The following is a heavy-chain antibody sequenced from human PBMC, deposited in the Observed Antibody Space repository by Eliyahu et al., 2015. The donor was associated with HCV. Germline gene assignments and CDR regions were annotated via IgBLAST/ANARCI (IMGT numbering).Heavy chain of an antibody. D-gene: IGHD5-24*01. CDR3: ANGWLQRPPDY. Sequence: EVQLVDSGGGLVQPGGSLRLSCAASGFTFRSYAMGWXRQAPGKGXEWVSAISGSGGITYYADXVKGRFTISRDNSKNTLYLQMSSLRAEDTAVYYCANGWLQRPPDYWGRGTLVTVSS. J-gene: IGHJ4*02. V-gene: IGHV3-23*04. CDR1: GFTFRSYA. CDR2: ISGSGGIT.